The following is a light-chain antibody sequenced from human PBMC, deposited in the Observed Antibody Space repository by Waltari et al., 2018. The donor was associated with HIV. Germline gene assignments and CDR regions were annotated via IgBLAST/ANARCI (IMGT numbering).Light chain of an antibody. CDR2: DGS. CDR1: SSAVGGYNY. J-gene: IGLJ1*01. V-gene: IGLV2-11*01. Sequence: QSALTQPRSVSGSPGQSVTISCTGTSSAVGGYNYVSWYQQHPGKAPTLMICDGSKRPSGVADRFSGSKSGNTASLTISGLQAEDEADYYCCSYAGSYGYVFGTGTKVTVL. CDR3: CSYAGSYGYV.